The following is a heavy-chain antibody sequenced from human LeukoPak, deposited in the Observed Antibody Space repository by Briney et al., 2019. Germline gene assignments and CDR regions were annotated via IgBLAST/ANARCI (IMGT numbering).Heavy chain of an antibody. CDR2: IKQDGSEK. CDR3: ARDGDTRLDY. CDR1: GLTFSSYW. D-gene: IGHD3-16*01. V-gene: IGHV3-7*01. J-gene: IGHJ4*02. Sequence: GGSLRLSCAASGLTFSSYWMSWVRQAPGKGLEWVANIKQDGSEKYYVDSVKGRFTISRDNAKNSLYLQMNSLRAEDTAVYYCARDGDTRLDYWGQGTLVTVSS.